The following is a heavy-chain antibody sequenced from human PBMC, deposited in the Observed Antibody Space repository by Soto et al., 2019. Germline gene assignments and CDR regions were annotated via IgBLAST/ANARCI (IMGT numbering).Heavy chain of an antibody. V-gene: IGHV4-4*07. CDR3: ARSLFMVAPDNEPFDY. CDR1: GDTITSFS. Sequence: PSETLSLTCTVSGDTITSFSWNWIRQSAGKGLEWIGRISTTGNTHYNPSLESRVTMSLDTSKNQFSLKLTSVTAADTAMYFCARSLFMVAPDNEPFDYWGQGTLVTVAS. D-gene: IGHD5-12*01. J-gene: IGHJ4*02. CDR2: ISTTGNT.